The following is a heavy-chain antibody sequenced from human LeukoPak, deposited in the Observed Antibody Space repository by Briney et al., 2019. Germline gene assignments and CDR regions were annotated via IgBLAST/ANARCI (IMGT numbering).Heavy chain of an antibody. CDR2: ISYDGSNK. J-gene: IGHJ6*02. D-gene: IGHD6-13*01. CDR3: AKDASSSWYYYYYYGMDV. CDR1: GFTFSSYG. Sequence: PGGSLRLSCAASGFTFSSYGMHWVRLAPGKGLEWVAVISYDGSNKYYADSVKGRFTISRDNSKNTLYLQMNSLRAEDTAVYYCAKDASSSWYYYYYYGMDVWGQGTTVTVSS. V-gene: IGHV3-30*18.